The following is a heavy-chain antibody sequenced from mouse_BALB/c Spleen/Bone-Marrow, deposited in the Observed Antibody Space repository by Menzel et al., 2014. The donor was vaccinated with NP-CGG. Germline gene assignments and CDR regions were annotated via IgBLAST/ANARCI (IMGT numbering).Heavy chain of an antibody. Sequence: VQLQKPGAELVKTGASVKLSCTASGFNIKDTYMHWVKQRPEQGQEWIGRIDPANGNTKYDPKFQGKATITADTSSNTAYLQLSSLTSEDTAVYYCARYYYGFYFDYWGQGTTLTVSS. CDR3: ARYYYGFYFDY. D-gene: IGHD1-1*01. J-gene: IGHJ2*01. V-gene: IGHV14-3*02. CDR2: IDPANGNT. CDR1: GFNIKDTY.